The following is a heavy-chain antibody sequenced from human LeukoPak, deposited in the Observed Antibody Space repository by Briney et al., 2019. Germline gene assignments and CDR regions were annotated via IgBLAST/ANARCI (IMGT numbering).Heavy chain of an antibody. D-gene: IGHD3-22*01. V-gene: IGHV5-51*01. CDR3: ARTYSSAHAFDI. CDR1: GYSFTSYW. Sequence: GESLKISCKGFGYSFTSYWIGWVRQMPGKGLEWIGSIYPGDSDTRDSPSFRGQVTISADKSISTAYLQWSSLKASDTALYYCARTYSSAHAFDIWGQGTMVTVSS. CDR2: IYPGDSDT. J-gene: IGHJ3*02.